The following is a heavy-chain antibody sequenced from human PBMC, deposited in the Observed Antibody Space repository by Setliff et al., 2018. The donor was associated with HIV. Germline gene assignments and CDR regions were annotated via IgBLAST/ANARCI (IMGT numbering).Heavy chain of an antibody. Sequence: SGPTLVNPTQTVTLTFTFSGFTVTGGGVGVGWIRQPPGTGLEWLALIFGDDDKRYTPSLRRRLSITKDTSKSQVTLTMTNMEPVDTATYYCAHMNYDLLTGYYTGFDYWGQGILVTVSS. D-gene: IGHD3-9*01. CDR3: AHMNYDLLTGYYTGFDY. CDR1: GFTVTGGGVG. CDR2: IFGDDDK. V-gene: IGHV2-5*02. J-gene: IGHJ4*02.